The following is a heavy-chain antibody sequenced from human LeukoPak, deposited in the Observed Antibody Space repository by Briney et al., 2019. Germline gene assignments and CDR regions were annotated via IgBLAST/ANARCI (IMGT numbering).Heavy chain of an antibody. V-gene: IGHV3-74*01. D-gene: IGHD1-1*01. CDR1: GFSFSTSW. CDR2: IKPDGSGI. CDR3: TSGPYHNDY. Sequence: GGFLRLSCAASGFSFSTSWMHWVRLVPGKGLVWVSHIKPDGSGIEYADSVKGRFTISRDNARNTLYMEMNSLTVGDTAVYYCTSGPYHNDYWGQGTLVTVSS. J-gene: IGHJ4*02.